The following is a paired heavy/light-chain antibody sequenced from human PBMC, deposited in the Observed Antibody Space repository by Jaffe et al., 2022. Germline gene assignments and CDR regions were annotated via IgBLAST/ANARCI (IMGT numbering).Light chain of an antibody. Sequence: DIQMTQSPSFVSASVGDRVTITCRASHIIGKSLAWYQKRPGKAPRLLISGATALRSGVPSRFSGSGSVTDFTLTISTLQPEDFATYYCQQASTFPYTFGQGTKLEIK. CDR1: HIIGKS. CDR2: GAT. V-gene: IGKV1-12*01. CDR3: QQASTFPYT. J-gene: IGKJ2*01.
Heavy chain of an antibody. Sequence: EVQLVESGGGFVQPGGSLRLSCEASGVTFGDYWMTWVRHFPDKGLEWVANINEDGSETHYVDSVKGRFTISRDNSKTSVYLQMNSLRAEDSAVYYCARDLPGRKDIWDGKKVISVTSGSNWFDPWGQGTLVNVSS. CDR2: INEDGSET. V-gene: IGHV3-7*01. J-gene: IGHJ5*02. CDR3: ARDLPGRKDIWDGKKVISVTSGSNWFDP. CDR1: GVTFGDYW. D-gene: IGHD4-17*01.